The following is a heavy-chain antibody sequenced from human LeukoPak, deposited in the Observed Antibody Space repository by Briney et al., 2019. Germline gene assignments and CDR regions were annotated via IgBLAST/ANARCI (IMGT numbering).Heavy chain of an antibody. D-gene: IGHD6-19*01. Sequence: GESLKISCKGSGYRYSDYWIGWVRQMPGKGLEWMGIICGGDSETRYSPSLQGQVTISADKSINTAYLQWSSLKASDTAMYYCARTTTYSSGWYGAYWGQGTLVTVSS. CDR2: ICGGDSET. CDR1: GYRYSDYW. V-gene: IGHV5-51*01. J-gene: IGHJ4*02. CDR3: ARTTTYSSGWYGAY.